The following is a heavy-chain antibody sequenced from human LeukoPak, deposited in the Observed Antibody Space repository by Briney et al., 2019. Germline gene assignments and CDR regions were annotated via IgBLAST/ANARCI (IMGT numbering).Heavy chain of an antibody. Sequence: SETLSLTCAVYGGSFSGYYWSWIRQPPGKGLEWIGEINHSGSTNYNPSLKSRVTISVDTSKNQFSLKLSSVTAADTAVYYCARDRSSGYYYEGGGFDYWGQGTLVTVSS. J-gene: IGHJ4*02. CDR2: INHSGST. D-gene: IGHD3-22*01. V-gene: IGHV4-34*01. CDR3: ARDRSSGYYYEGGGFDY. CDR1: GGSFSGYY.